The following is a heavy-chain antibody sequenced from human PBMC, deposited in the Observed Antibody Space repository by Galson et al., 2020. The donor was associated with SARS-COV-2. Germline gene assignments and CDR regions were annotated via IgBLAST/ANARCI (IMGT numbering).Heavy chain of an antibody. Sequence: SETLSLTCVVSGGSISSNNWWSWVRQPPGKGLEWIGEIYHTGTTNDNPSLESRLIISVDKSKNQFSLRLRSVTAADTAVYYCARDAAVAAAGTGALSSWGQGTLVTVSS. CDR1: GGSISSNNW. J-gene: IGHJ5*02. V-gene: IGHV4-4*02. CDR3: ARDAAVAAAGTGALSS. D-gene: IGHD6-13*01. CDR2: IYHTGTT.